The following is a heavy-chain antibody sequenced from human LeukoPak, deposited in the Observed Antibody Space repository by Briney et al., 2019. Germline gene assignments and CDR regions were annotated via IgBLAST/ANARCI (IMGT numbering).Heavy chain of an antibody. CDR3: AKVPLLDPGWSGYYTCYFDY. J-gene: IGHJ4*02. Sequence: GGSLRLSCAASGFTFSSYAMSWVRQAPGKGLEWVSAASGSGFSTYYADSVMGRFTISRDNSKNTLYLQMNSLRAGDTAVYYCAKVPLLDPGWSGYYTCYFDYWGQGTLVTVSS. V-gene: IGHV3-23*01. D-gene: IGHD3-3*01. CDR1: GFTFSSYA. CDR2: ASGSGFST.